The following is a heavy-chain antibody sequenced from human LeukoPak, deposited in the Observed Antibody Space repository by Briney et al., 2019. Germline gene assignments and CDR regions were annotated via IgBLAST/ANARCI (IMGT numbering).Heavy chain of an antibody. V-gene: IGHV3-23*01. CDR1: GITLSNYG. Sequence: RPGGSLRLSCAVSGITLSNYGMSWVRQAPGKGLEWVAGISGSGGGTYYADSVKGRFTISRDNSKNILYLQMNSLRAEDTAVYFCAKRGVVIRVILVGFHKEAYYFDSWGRGALVTVSS. CDR2: ISGSGGGT. D-gene: IGHD3-22*01. CDR3: AKRGVVIRVILVGFHKEAYYFDS. J-gene: IGHJ4*02.